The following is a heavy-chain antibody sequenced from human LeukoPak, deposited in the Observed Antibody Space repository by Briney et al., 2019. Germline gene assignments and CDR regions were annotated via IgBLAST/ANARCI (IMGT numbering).Heavy chain of an antibody. V-gene: IGHV6-1*01. CDR2: TYYRSKWYN. CDR1: GDSVSSNSAA. D-gene: IGHD6-19*01. J-gene: IGHJ5*02. CDR3: ARDALEYSSGWYWFDP. Sequence: SQTLSLTCAISGDSVSSNSAAWNRIRQSPSRGLEWLGRTYYRSKWYNDYAVSVKSRITINPDTSKNQFSLQLNSVTPEDTAVYYCARDALEYSSGWYWFDPWGQGTLVTVSS.